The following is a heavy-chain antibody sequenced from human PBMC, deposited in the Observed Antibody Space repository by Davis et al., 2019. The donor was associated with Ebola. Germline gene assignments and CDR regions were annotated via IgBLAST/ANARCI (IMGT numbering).Heavy chain of an antibody. J-gene: IGHJ5*02. Sequence: SETLSLTCTVSGGSISSYYWSWIRQPPGKGLEWIGYIYYSGSTNYNPSLKSGVTISVDTSKNQFSLKLSSVTAADTAVYYCARHLGWFDPWGQGTLVTVSS. D-gene: IGHD7-27*01. CDR2: IYYSGST. CDR3: ARHLGWFDP. V-gene: IGHV4-59*08. CDR1: GGSISSYY.